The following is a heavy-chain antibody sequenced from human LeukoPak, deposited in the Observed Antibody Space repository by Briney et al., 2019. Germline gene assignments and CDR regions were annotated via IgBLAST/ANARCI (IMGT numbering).Heavy chain of an antibody. CDR1: GFTFNIYA. J-gene: IGHJ3*02. V-gene: IGHV3-23*01. CDR2: ISGGGGIT. Sequence: GGSLRLSCAASGFTFNIYAMSWVRQAPGKRLEWVSGISGGGGITYYADSVKGRFTISRDNSKNTLYLQMNSLRAEDTAVYYCAKDRHTLDTFDIWGQGTMVTVSS. CDR3: AKDRHTLDTFDI.